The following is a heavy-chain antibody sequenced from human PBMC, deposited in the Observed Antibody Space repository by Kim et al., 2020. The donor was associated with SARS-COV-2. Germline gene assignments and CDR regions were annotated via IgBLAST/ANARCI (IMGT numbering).Heavy chain of an antibody. V-gene: IGHV3-53*01. D-gene: IGHD2-21*01. CDR1: EFTVSSNY. CDR2: IYSGGST. Sequence: GGSLRLSCTASEFTVSSNYMSWVRQAPGKGLEWVSSIYSGGSTYYADSVKGRFTISSNNSKKTLYLQMNSLRAEDTAVYYWTGVPLWPNSVDHWGQGTLGTVSP. J-gene: IGHJ4*02. CDR3: TGVPLWPNSVDH.